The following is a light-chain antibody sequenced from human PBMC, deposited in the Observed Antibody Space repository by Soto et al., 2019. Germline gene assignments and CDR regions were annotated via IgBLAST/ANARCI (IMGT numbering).Light chain of an antibody. CDR1: QSVNSN. CDR2: GAS. CDR3: QQYNNWPPFMYT. Sequence: EIVMTQSPATLSVSPGERATLSCRASQSVNSNLAWYQQKPGQAPRLLIYGASTRATGIPARFSGSGSGTEFTLTVSSLQSEDFAVYYCQQYNNWPPFMYTFGQGTKLEIK. V-gene: IGKV3D-15*01. J-gene: IGKJ2*01.